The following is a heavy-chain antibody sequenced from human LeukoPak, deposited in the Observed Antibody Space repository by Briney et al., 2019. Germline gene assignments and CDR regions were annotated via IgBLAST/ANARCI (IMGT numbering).Heavy chain of an antibody. J-gene: IGHJ3*02. CDR3: ARSYYDILTGYSKWLRDDAFDI. Sequence: ASVKVSCKASGYTFTSYGISWVRQAPGQGLEWMGWISAYNGNTNYAQKLQGRVTMTTDTSTSTAYMELRSLRSDDTAVYYCARSYYDILTGYSKWLRDDAFDIWGQGTMVTVSS. V-gene: IGHV1-18*01. CDR1: GYTFTSYG. D-gene: IGHD3-9*01. CDR2: ISAYNGNT.